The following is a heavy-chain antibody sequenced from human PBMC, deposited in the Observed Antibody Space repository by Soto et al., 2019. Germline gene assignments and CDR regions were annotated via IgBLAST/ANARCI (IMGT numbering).Heavy chain of an antibody. Sequence: SQTLSLICAISGDSVSSNSAAWNWIRQSPSRGLEWLGRTYYRSRWYNDYAVSVKSRITINPDTSKNQFSLQLNSVTPEDTAVYYCARAAAAHNTKLYYYYYYGMDVWGQGTTVTVSS. J-gene: IGHJ6*02. CDR1: GDSVSSNSAA. D-gene: IGHD6-13*01. CDR2: TYYRSRWYN. V-gene: IGHV6-1*01. CDR3: ARAAAAHNTKLYYYYYYGMDV.